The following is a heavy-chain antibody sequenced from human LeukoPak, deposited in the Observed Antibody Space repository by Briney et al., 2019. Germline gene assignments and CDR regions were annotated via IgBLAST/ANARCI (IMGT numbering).Heavy chain of an antibody. J-gene: IGHJ4*02. CDR2: IIPIFGTA. Sequence: SVKVSCKASGGTFSSYAISWVRQAPGQGLEWMGGIIPIFGTANYAQKFQGRVTITTDESTSTAYMGLSSLRSEDTAVYYCARIPWGYSYGPGDYWGQGTLVTVSS. CDR1: GGTFSSYA. V-gene: IGHV1-69*05. CDR3: ARIPWGYSYGPGDY. D-gene: IGHD5-18*01.